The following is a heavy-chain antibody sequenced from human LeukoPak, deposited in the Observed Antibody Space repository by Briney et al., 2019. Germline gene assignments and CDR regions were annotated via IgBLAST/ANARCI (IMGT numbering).Heavy chain of an antibody. V-gene: IGHV4-39*07. Sequence: PSETLSLTCTVSGGSISSSSYYWGWIRQPPGKGLEWIGSIYYSGSTYYNPSLKSRVTISVDTSKNQFSLKLSSVTAADTAVYYCARTVGQPSNWYFDLWGRGTLVTVSS. D-gene: IGHD3-10*01. CDR3: ARTVGQPSNWYFDL. J-gene: IGHJ2*01. CDR1: GGSISSSSYY. CDR2: IYYSGST.